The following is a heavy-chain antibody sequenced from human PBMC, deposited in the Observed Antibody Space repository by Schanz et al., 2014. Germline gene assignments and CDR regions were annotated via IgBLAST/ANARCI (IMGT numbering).Heavy chain of an antibody. J-gene: IGHJ6*02. CDR1: GFTFSNYG. CDR2: IWYDGSNK. CDR3: ARDRAAGYYDSGMSYYYYGMDV. V-gene: IGHV3-33*08. D-gene: IGHD3-10*01. Sequence: QLLESGGDLVKPGGSLRLSCEASGFTFSNYGMNWVRQAPEKGLEWVAIIWYDGSNKYYADSVKGRFTISRDNSKNTLFLQMSSLRAEDTAVYFCARDRAAGYYDSGMSYYYYGMDVWGRGTTVTVSS.